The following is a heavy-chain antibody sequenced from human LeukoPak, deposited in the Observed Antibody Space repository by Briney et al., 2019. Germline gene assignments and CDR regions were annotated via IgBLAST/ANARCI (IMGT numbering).Heavy chain of an antibody. CDR3: ARGAPGGNDYGDY. Sequence: SETLSLTCTVSGASISSYYWSWIRQPPGKGLEWIGYIFHGGSTNYNPSLKSRVTISVDTSKNRLSLKLSSVTAADTAVYYCARGAPGGNDYGDYWGQGTLVTVSS. CDR1: GASISSYY. CDR2: IFHGGST. J-gene: IGHJ4*02. V-gene: IGHV4-59*01.